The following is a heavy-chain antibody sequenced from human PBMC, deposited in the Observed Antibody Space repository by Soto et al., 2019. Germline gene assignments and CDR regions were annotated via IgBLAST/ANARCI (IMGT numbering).Heavy chain of an antibody. CDR3: ARGWGIAAAGRTFDP. V-gene: IGHV4-34*01. Sequence: SETLSLTCAVYGGSFSGYYWSWIRQPPGKGLEWIGEINHSGSTNYNPSLKSRVTISVDTSKNQFSLKLSSVTAADTAVYYCARGWGIAAAGRTFDPWGQGTLVTVSS. CDR1: GGSFSGYY. J-gene: IGHJ5*02. D-gene: IGHD6-13*01. CDR2: INHSGST.